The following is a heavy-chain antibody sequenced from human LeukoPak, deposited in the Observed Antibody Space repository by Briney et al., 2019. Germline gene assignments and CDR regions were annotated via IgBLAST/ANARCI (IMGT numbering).Heavy chain of an antibody. CDR2: IYYSGST. CDR3: ARHLNNCGDDCYIFDY. V-gene: IGHV4-59*08. Sequence: SETLSLTCTVSGGSVFSYYWSWIRQPPGKGLEWMGYIYYSGSTNYNPSLKSRVTISVDTSKNQFSLRVSSVTAADTAVYYCARHLNNCGDDCYIFDYWGQGTLVTVSS. D-gene: IGHD2-21*01. CDR1: GGSVFSYY. J-gene: IGHJ4*02.